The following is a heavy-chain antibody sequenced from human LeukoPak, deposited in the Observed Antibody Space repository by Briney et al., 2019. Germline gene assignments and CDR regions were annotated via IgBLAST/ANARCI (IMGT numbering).Heavy chain of an antibody. D-gene: IGHD2-2*01. V-gene: IGHV3-30*18. CDR3: AKDRGRLLSSTTDY. J-gene: IGHJ4*02. CDR2: ISYDGSNK. CDR1: GFTFSSYG. Sequence: PGGSPRLSCAASGFTFSSYGMHWVRQAPGKGLEWVAVISYDGSNKYYADSVKGRFTIPRDNSKNTLYLQMNSLRAEDTAVYYCAKDRGRLLSSTTDYWGQGTLVTVSS.